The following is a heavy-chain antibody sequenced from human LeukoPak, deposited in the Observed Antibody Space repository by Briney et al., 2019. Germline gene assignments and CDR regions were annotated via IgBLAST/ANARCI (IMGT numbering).Heavy chain of an antibody. V-gene: IGHV3-21*01. CDR1: GFTFSSYS. CDR3: ARDSYTRDVALVDY. J-gene: IGHJ4*02. Sequence: GGSLRLSCAASGFTFSSYSMNWVRQPPGKGLEWVSSISSSSSYIYYADSVKGRFTISRDNAKNSLYLQMNSLRAEDTAVYYCARDSYTRDVALVDYWGQGTLVTVSS. CDR2: ISSSSSYI. D-gene: IGHD5-24*01.